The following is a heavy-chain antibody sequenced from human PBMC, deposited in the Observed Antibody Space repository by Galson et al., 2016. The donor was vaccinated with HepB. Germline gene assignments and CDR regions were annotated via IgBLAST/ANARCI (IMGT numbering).Heavy chain of an antibody. CDR2: IYSGGST. CDR1: GFSVSNNY. CDR3: ARDRNCFTNSCQGL. Sequence: SLRLSCAASGFSVSNNYMTWVRQAPGKGLEWVSLIYSGGSTYYADSVKGRFTISRDSSKNTLYLQMNSLRAEDTAVYYCARDRNCFTNSCQGLWGPGTLVTVSS. D-gene: IGHD2-8*01. V-gene: IGHV3-53*01. J-gene: IGHJ4*02.